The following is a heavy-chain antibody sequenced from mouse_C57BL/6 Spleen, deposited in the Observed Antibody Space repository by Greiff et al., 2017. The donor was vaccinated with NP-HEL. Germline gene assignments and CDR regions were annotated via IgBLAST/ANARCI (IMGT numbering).Heavy chain of an antibody. CDR2: INSDGGST. CDR1: EYEFPSHD. V-gene: IGHV5-2*01. CDR3: ARRGSDGSGPYWDFDV. D-gene: IGHD3-2*02. Sequence: DVQLVESGAGLVQPGASLKLSCESNEYEFPSHDMSWVRKTPEKRLELVAAINSDGGSTYYPDTIKRRFIISRENTKKTQYLQMSSLRSEDTALYDGARRGSDGSGPYWDFDVWGTGTTVTVSS. J-gene: IGHJ1*03.